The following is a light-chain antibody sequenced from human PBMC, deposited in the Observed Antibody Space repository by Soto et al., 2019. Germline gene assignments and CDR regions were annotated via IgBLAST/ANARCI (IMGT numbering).Light chain of an antibody. J-gene: IGKJ4*01. CDR3: QQYNDWRRT. Sequence: EIVMTQSPATLSVSPGDGATLSCRASQSIDSNLAWYQQKPGQTPRLLIYGASTRPTGIPARFSGSGSGTEFTITIISRESEDSGVYYCQQYNDWRRTFGGGTKVDIK. CDR1: QSIDSN. V-gene: IGKV3D-15*01. CDR2: GAS.